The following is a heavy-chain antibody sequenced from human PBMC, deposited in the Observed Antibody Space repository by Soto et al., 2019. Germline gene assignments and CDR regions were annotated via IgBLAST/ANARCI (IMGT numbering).Heavy chain of an antibody. D-gene: IGHD2-15*01. CDR2: IYYSGST. Sequence: SETLSLTCTVSGGSISSSSYYWGWIRQPPGKGLEWIGSIYYSGSTYYNPSLKSRVTISVDTSKNQFSLKLSSVTAADTAVYYCARLILAGYYGMDVWGQGTTVTVSS. CDR3: ARLILAGYYGMDV. CDR1: GGSISSSSYY. J-gene: IGHJ6*02. V-gene: IGHV4-39*01.